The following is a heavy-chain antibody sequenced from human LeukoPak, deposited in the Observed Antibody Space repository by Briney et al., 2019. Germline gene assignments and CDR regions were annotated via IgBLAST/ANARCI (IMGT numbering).Heavy chain of an antibody. J-gene: IGHJ4*02. Sequence: GGSLRLSCAASGFTFRYYAVHWVRQAPGKGLEWVGFIRHNSEEYLAESMKGRFTISRDNSKNTLYLQMNSLRAEDTAVYYCAKGSGRDGYNYVDYWGQGTLVTVSS. V-gene: IGHV3-30*02. D-gene: IGHD5-24*01. CDR3: AKGSGRDGYNYVDY. CDR2: IRHNSEE. CDR1: GFTFRYYA.